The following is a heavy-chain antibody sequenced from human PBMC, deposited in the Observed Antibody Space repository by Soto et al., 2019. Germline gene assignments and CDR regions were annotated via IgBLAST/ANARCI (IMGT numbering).Heavy chain of an antibody. CDR3: ARRGIAAAGTTYCMDV. CDR1: GYSFTSYW. D-gene: IGHD6-13*01. V-gene: IGHV5-51*01. J-gene: IGHJ6*02. Sequence: GESLKISCKGSGYSFTSYWIGWVRQMPGKGLEWMGIIYPGDSDNRYSPSFQGQVTISADKSISTAYLQWSSLKASDTAMYYCARRGIAAAGTTYCMDVWGQGTTVTVSS. CDR2: IYPGDSDN.